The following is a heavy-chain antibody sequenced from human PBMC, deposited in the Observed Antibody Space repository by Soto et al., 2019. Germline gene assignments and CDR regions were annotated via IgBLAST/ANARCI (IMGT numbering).Heavy chain of an antibody. CDR3: ARSMVRRTSCFDY. J-gene: IGHJ4*02. Sequence: GASVKVSCKASGYTFTSYYMHWVRQAPGQGLEWMGIINPSGGSTSYAQKFQGRVTMTRDTSTGTVYMELGSLRSEDTAVYYCARSMVRRTSCFDYWGQGTLVTVSS. CDR1: GYTFTSYY. V-gene: IGHV1-46*01. CDR2: INPSGGST. D-gene: IGHD2-2*01.